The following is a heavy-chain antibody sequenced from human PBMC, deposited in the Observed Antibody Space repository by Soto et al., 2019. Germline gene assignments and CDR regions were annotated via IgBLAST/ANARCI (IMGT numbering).Heavy chain of an antibody. CDR1: GGTFSSYT. D-gene: IGHD4-4*01. J-gene: IGHJ6*03. CDR2: IIPILGIA. V-gene: IGHV1-69*02. Sequence: SVKVSCKASGGTFSSYTISWVRQAPGQGLEWMGRIIPILGIANYAQKFQGRVTITADKSTSTAYMELSSLRSEDTAVYYCARVTMSRGPYYYYYYMDVWGKGTTVTVSS. CDR3: ARVTMSRGPYYYYYYMDV.